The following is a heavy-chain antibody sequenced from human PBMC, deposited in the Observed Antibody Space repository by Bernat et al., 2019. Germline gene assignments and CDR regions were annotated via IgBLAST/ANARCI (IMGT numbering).Heavy chain of an antibody. CDR2: ISYDETNK. Sequence: QVQLVESGGGVVQPGRSLRLSCAASGFTFSIYAMHWVRQAPGKGLEWVATISYDETNKYYADSVKGRFTISRDNSKNTLSLLMNSLTAEDTAVYYGAKGGDYSSSGFDYWGQGTLVTVSS. J-gene: IGHJ4*02. CDR3: AKGGDYSSSGFDY. D-gene: IGHD6-6*01. V-gene: IGHV3-30-3*01. CDR1: GFTFSIYA.